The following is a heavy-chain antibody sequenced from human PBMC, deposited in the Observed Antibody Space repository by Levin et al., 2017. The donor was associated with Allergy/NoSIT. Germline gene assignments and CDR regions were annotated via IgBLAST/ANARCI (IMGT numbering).Heavy chain of an antibody. J-gene: IGHJ4*02. Sequence: PSETLSLTCTVSRGSITGYYWSWIRQPPGKGLDWIGFIHYNGRTSYNPSLNSRVTISLDTSKNQFSLRLSSMTAADTALYYCARHGPAAGNEYFDYWGQGTLVTVSS. CDR3: ARHGPAAGNEYFDY. CDR1: RGSITGYY. D-gene: IGHD6-25*01. CDR2: IHYNGRT. V-gene: IGHV4-59*08.